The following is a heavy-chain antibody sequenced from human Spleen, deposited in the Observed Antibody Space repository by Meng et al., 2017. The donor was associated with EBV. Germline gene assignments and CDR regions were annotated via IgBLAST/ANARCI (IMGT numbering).Heavy chain of an antibody. CDR3: ASESGRGYTPDY. J-gene: IGHJ4*02. CDR2: LIPRSGAH. Sequence: QVQVLQSGAEVKKPGAPVTVSCTTSGGSFTSDAISWVRQAPGQGLEWMGGLIPRSGAHNYAQKFQGRTTIADDESTSTHYMHLSSLRSEDTAVYYCASESGRGYTPDYWGQGTLVTVSS. CDR1: GGSFTSDA. V-gene: IGHV1-69*01. D-gene: IGHD3-10*01.